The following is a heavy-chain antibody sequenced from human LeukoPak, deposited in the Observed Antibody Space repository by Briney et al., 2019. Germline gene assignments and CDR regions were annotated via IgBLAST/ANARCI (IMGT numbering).Heavy chain of an antibody. D-gene: IGHD3-3*01. CDR2: IKQDGSEK. CDR1: GFTFSSYW. V-gene: IGHV3-7*01. Sequence: GGSLRLSCAASGFTFSSYWMSWVRQAPGKGLEWVANIKQDGSEKYYVDSVKGRYTISRDNAKNSLYLQMNSLRAEDTAVYYCASTPAPYYDFWSGYYTPGDMVDYWGQGTLVTVSS. CDR3: ASTPAPYYDFWSGYYTPGDMVDY. J-gene: IGHJ4*02.